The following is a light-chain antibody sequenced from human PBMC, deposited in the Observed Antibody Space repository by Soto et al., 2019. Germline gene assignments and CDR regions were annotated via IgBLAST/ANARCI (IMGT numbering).Light chain of an antibody. V-gene: IGLV1-44*01. CDR3: AAWDESLNAVV. Sequence: QSVLTQPPSASGTPGQTVIISCSGTRSNIGSHAVNWYQQLPGTAPKRLIFSSDVRPSGVPDRFSGSKSGTSASLAISGLQSENEATYSCAAWDESLNAVVFGGGTKVTVL. CDR2: SSD. J-gene: IGLJ2*01. CDR1: RSNIGSHA.